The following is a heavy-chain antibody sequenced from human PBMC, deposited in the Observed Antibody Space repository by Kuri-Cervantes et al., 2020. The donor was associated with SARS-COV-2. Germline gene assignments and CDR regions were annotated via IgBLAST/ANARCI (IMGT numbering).Heavy chain of an antibody. CDR2: ISYDVSNK. CDR1: GFTFSSYG. J-gene: IGHJ5*02. D-gene: IGHD4-11*01. V-gene: IGHV3-30*18. CDR3: AKFFQPALPPYSNYGWFDP. Sequence: GGSLRLSCAASGFTFSSYGMHWVRQAPGKGLEWVAVISYDVSNKYYADSVKGRFTISRDNSKNTLYLQMNSLRAEDTAVYYCAKFFQPALPPYSNYGWFDPWGQGTLVTVSS.